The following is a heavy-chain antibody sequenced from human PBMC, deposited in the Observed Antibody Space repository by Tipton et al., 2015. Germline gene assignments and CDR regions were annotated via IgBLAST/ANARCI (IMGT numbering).Heavy chain of an antibody. V-gene: IGHV3-74*01. Sequence: GSLRLSCTASGFTFSLHWMHWVRQAPGKGLVWVSRITADGGGTGYADSVQGQFTISRDNARNTLYLQMNSLRADDTAVYYCARSPQDPAVDYWGQGTLVSVSS. CDR1: GFTFSLHW. CDR2: ITADGGGT. CDR3: ARSPQDPAVDY. J-gene: IGHJ4*02.